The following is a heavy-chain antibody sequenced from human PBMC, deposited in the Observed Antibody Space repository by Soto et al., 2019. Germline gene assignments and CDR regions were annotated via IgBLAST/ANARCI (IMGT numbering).Heavy chain of an antibody. J-gene: IGHJ4*02. CDR2: INHSGST. CDR1: GGSFSGYY. V-gene: IGHV4-34*01. Sequence: LSLTCAVYGGSFSGYYWSWIRQPPGKGLEWIGEINHSGSTNYNPSLKSRVTISVDTSRNQFSLKLSSVTAADTAVYYCARDGFDYWGQGTLVTVSS. CDR3: ARDGFDY.